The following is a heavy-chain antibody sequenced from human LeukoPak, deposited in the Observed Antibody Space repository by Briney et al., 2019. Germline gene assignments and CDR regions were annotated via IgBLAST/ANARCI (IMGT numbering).Heavy chain of an antibody. J-gene: IGHJ4*02. CDR3: VGPYSSGPPFDY. CDR1: GSTLSTYW. D-gene: IGHD6-19*01. V-gene: IGHV3-7*01. CDR2: IKEDGSEK. Sequence: PGGSLRLSCAASGSTLSTYWMTWVRQAPGKGLEWVANIKEDGSEKYYVGSVEGRFTISRDNAKNTLYLQMNSLRVEDTAVYYCVGPYSSGPPFDYWGQGTLVTVSS.